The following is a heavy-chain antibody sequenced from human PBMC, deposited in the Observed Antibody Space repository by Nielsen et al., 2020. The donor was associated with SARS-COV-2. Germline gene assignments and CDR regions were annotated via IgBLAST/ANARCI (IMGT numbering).Heavy chain of an antibody. CDR2: ISGSGGST. D-gene: IGHD3-16*02. V-gene: IGHV3-23*01. CDR3: ARGLMGDYVWGSYRYSPPNYYYGMDV. J-gene: IGHJ6*02. Sequence: GESLKISCAASGFTFSSYAMSWVRQAPGKGLEWVSAISGSGGSTYYADSVKGRFTISRDNSKNTLYLQMNSLRAEDTAVYYCARGLMGDYVWGSYRYSPPNYYYGMDVWGQGTTVTVSS. CDR1: GFTFSSYA.